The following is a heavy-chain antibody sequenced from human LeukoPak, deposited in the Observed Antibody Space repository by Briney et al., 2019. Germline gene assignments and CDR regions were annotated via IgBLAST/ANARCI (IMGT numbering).Heavy chain of an antibody. CDR1: GFIFSDYG. Sequence: GGSLRLSCAASGFIFSDYGMHWVRQAPGKGLEWVAIISYDGSSKYYADSVKGRFTISRDNSKNTLYLQMNSLRAEDTAIYYCAKQAVAVTANYFDYWGQGTLVTVSS. CDR2: ISYDGSSK. CDR3: AKQAVAVTANYFDY. D-gene: IGHD2-21*02. V-gene: IGHV3-30*18. J-gene: IGHJ4*02.